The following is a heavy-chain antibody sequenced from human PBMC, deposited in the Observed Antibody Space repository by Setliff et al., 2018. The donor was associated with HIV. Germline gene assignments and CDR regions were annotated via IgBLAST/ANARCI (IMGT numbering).Heavy chain of an antibody. CDR3: ARSPYGDYGLDY. CDR1: GFTFSTYS. Sequence: GGSLRLSCEASGFTFSTYSMNWVRQAPGKGLEWVSSISSSSRGSTIYYADSVKGRFTISRDNAKNSLYLQMNTLRAEDTAVYFCARSPYGDYGLDYWGQGTLVTVSS. D-gene: IGHD4-17*01. V-gene: IGHV3-48*04. J-gene: IGHJ4*02. CDR2: ISSSSRGSTI.